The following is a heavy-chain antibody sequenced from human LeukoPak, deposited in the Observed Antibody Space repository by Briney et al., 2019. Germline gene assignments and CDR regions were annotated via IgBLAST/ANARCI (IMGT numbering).Heavy chain of an antibody. CDR1: GFTFSSYA. Sequence: PGGSLRLFCGASGFTFSSYAMHWVRQAPGKGLEWLAVISYDGSNKYYADSVKGRFTISRDNSKNTLYLQMNSLRAEDTAVYYCARDFKNSGGEPMDVWGQGTTVTVSS. CDR2: ISYDGSNK. CDR3: ARDFKNSGGEPMDV. D-gene: IGHD3-10*01. V-gene: IGHV3-30-3*01. J-gene: IGHJ6*02.